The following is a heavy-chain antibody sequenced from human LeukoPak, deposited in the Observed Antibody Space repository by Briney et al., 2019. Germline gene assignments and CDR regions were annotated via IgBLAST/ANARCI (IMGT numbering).Heavy chain of an antibody. V-gene: IGHV4-59*01. CDR1: GGSISSYY. D-gene: IGHD6-13*01. CDR2: IYYSGST. Sequence: SETLSLTCTVSGGSISSYYWSWIRQPPGKGLEWIGYIYYSGSTNYNPSLKSRVTISVDTSKNQFSLKLSSVTAADTAVYCCARELRQQLVLYNWFDPWGQGTLVTVSS. CDR3: ARELRQQLVLYNWFDP. J-gene: IGHJ5*02.